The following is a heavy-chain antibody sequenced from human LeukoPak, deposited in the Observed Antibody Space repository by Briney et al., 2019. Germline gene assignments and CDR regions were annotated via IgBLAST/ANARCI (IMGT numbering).Heavy chain of an antibody. CDR3: ARDNHYGDYVFDY. J-gene: IGHJ4*02. D-gene: IGHD4-17*01. CDR1: GFTFSSYS. V-gene: IGHV3-48*01. Sequence: GGSLRLSCAASGFTFSSYSMNWVRQAPGKGLEWVSYISSSSTIYYADSVKGRFTISRDNAKNSLYLQMNSLRAEDTAVYYCARDNHYGDYVFDYWGQGTLVTVSS. CDR2: ISSSSTI.